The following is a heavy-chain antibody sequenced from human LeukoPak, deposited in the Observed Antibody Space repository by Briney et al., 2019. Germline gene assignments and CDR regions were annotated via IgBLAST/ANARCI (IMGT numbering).Heavy chain of an antibody. CDR3: ARGENNYGYYYFDY. D-gene: IGHD5-18*01. CDR1: GFTFSGFS. Sequence: GGSLRLSCAASGFTFSGFSMNWVRQAPGKGLEWVSSISSGSSYIYYADSVRGRFTTSRDNAENSLYLQMNSLRAEDTAVYYCARGENNYGYYYFDYWGQGTLVTVSS. CDR2: ISSGSSYI. V-gene: IGHV3-21*01. J-gene: IGHJ4*02.